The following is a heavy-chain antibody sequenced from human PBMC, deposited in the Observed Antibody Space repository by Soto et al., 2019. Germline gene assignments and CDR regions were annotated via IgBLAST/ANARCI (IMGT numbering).Heavy chain of an antibody. CDR3: VREGRLLGAFDI. CDR2: IQQDGRER. D-gene: IGHD3-10*01. V-gene: IGHV3-7*03. Sequence: EVQLVESGGALVQPGGFLRLSCEASGFTSGSYWMAWVRQAPGKGLEWVANIQQDGRERHYGDSVKGRFTISRDNAENSLYLEMNSLRAEDTAFYYCVREGRLLGAFDIWGQGTMVTVSS. CDR1: GFTSGSYW. J-gene: IGHJ3*02.